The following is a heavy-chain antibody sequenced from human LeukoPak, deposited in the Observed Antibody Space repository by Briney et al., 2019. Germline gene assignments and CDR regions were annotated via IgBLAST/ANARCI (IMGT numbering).Heavy chain of an antibody. V-gene: IGHV3-23*01. D-gene: IGHD1-26*01. CDR2: ISGGGGST. CDR1: GFTFSNAW. J-gene: IGHJ4*02. Sequence: GGSLRLSCAASGFTFSNAWMSWVRQAPGKGLEWVSTISGGGGSTYYADSVKGRFTISRDNSKNTLYLQVNSLRAEDTAVYYCAKGGKWDVTPFDYWGQGTLVTVSS. CDR3: AKGGKWDVTPFDY.